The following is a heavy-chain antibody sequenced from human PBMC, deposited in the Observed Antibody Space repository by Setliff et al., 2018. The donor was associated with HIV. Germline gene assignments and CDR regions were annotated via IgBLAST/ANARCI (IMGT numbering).Heavy chain of an antibody. J-gene: IGHJ4*02. CDR3: AKDRSNIVATIADY. Sequence: GGSLRLSCAASGFTFSNYGIHWVRQAPGKGLEWVAFIRYDGSIKYHADSVKGRFTISRDNSKNTLYLQMTSLTAEDTAVYYCAKDRSNIVATIADYWGQGTLVTVSS. V-gene: IGHV3-30*02. CDR1: GFTFSNYG. CDR2: IRYDGSIK. D-gene: IGHD5-12*01.